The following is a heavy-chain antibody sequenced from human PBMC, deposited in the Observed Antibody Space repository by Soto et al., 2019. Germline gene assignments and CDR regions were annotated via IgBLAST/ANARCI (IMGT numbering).Heavy chain of an antibody. J-gene: IGHJ3*02. CDR2: ISYDGSNK. Sequence: GGSLRLSCAASGFTFSSYAMHWVRQAPGKGLEWVAVISYDGSNKYYADSVKGRFTISRDNSKNTLYLQMNSLRAEDTAVYYCAREGSGSYYLQDDAFDIWGQGTMVTVSS. CDR3: AREGSGSYYLQDDAFDI. CDR1: GFTFSSYA. D-gene: IGHD3-10*01. V-gene: IGHV3-30-3*01.